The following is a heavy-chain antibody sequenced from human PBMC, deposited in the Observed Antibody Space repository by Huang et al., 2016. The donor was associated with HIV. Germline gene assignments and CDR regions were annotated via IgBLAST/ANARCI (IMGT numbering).Heavy chain of an antibody. Sequence: EVQLVQSGAEVKKPGESLKISCKGSGYSFTSNWIGWVRQMPGKGLEWMGDSDPGDSDTRYSPSFHGQVTMSADKSISTAYLQWSTLRASDTAMYFCARQGTRSFDIWGQGTMVTVSS. D-gene: IGHD3-10*01. J-gene: IGHJ3*02. CDR3: ARQGTRSFDI. CDR1: GYSFTSNW. CDR2: SDPGDSDT. V-gene: IGHV5-51*01.